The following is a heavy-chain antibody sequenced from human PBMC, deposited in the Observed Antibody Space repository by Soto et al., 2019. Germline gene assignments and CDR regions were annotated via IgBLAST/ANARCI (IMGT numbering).Heavy chain of an antibody. V-gene: IGHV4-4*02. Sequence: WETLSLTCAVSGVSISSDNWWSWFRQPPGKGLEWIGEIYHSGNTHYNPSLKSRVTISVDKSKHQFSLKLNSVAAADTALYYCAKASGSGPSHYSLTADYYYFGMDVWGQGTTVTVSS. CDR3: AKASGSGPSHYSLTADYYYFGMDV. CDR2: IYHSGNT. J-gene: IGHJ6*01. CDR1: GVSISSDNW. D-gene: IGHD2-15*01.